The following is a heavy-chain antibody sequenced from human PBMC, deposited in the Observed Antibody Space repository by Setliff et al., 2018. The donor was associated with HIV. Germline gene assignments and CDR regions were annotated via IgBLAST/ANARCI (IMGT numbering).Heavy chain of an antibody. CDR3: ALLWPFDY. V-gene: IGHV3-7*03. D-gene: IGHD3-10*01. CDR2: INEDGSDK. Sequence: GGSLRLSCAASGFTFSSYGMHWVRQAPGKGLEWVANINEDGSDKYYMDSVKGRFSISRDNADNSLYLQMNSLRGEDTAIYYCALLWPFDYWGQGALVTVSS. J-gene: IGHJ4*02. CDR1: GFTFSSYG.